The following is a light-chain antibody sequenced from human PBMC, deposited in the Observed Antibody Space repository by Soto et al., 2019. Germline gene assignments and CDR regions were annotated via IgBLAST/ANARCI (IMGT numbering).Light chain of an antibody. Sequence: DLVMTQSPLSLPVTPGEPASISCRSSQSLLHSNGYNYLDWYLQKPGQSPQLLIYLGSNRASGVLDSFSGGGSGTDFTLKISRVEAEDVGVYYCVQALQTPLTFGGGTKGEIK. CDR2: LGS. CDR1: QSLLHSNGYNY. V-gene: IGKV2-28*01. CDR3: VQALQTPLT. J-gene: IGKJ4*01.